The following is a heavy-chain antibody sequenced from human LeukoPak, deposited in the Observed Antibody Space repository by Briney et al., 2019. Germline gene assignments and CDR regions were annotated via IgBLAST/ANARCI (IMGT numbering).Heavy chain of an antibody. CDR2: IIPILGIA. CDR1: GGTFSSYA. V-gene: IGHV1-69*04. J-gene: IGHJ4*02. D-gene: IGHD4-17*01. Sequence: ASVKVSCKASGGTFSSYAISWVRQAPGQGLEWMGRIIPILGIANYAQKFQGRVTITADKSTSTAYMELSSLRSEDTAVYYCARRRSDHYDYGDLDYWGQGTLVTVSS. CDR3: ARRRSDHYDYGDLDY.